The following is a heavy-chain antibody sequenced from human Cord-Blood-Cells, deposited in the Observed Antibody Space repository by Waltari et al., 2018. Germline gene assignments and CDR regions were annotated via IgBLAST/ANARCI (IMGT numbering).Heavy chain of an antibody. CDR3: ARDLPSGSFDY. D-gene: IGHD3-10*01. Sequence: QVQLQQWGAGLLKPSETLSLTCAVYGGSFSGYYWSWIRQPPGKGLEWIGEINHSGSTNSNPYLKRRVTISVDTSKNQFSLKLSSVTAADTAVYYCARDLPSGSFDYWGQGTLVTVSS. V-gene: IGHV4-34*01. CDR2: INHSGST. CDR1: GGSFSGYY. J-gene: IGHJ4*02.